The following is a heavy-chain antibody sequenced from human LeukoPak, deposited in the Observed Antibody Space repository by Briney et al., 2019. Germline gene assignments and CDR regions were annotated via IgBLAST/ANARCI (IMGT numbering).Heavy chain of an antibody. CDR1: GFTFSSYG. CDR3: AGGPDFRFIDY. CDR2: ISYDGSNK. D-gene: IGHD2-21*02. V-gene: IGHV3-30*03. Sequence: PGGSLRLSCAASGFTFSSYGMHWVRQAPGKGLEWVAVISYDGSNKYYADSVKGRFTISRDNARNTVHLQMNNLRAEDTAVYYCAGGPDFRFIDYWGQGALVIVSS. J-gene: IGHJ4*02.